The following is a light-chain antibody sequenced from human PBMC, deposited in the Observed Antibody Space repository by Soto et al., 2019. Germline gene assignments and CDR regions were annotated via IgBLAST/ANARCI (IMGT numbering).Light chain of an antibody. CDR1: NSNLGAGYD. CDR3: ATWDSDVSYVV. J-gene: IGLJ2*01. CDR2: GNR. V-gene: IGLV1-40*01. Sequence: QAVVTQPPSVSGAPGQRVTISCTGNNSNLGAGYDVHWYQQLPGAAPKLVVFGNRNRPSGVPERFSGSKSGTSATLGISGLQTGDEADYFCATWDSDVSYVVFGGGTKLTVL.